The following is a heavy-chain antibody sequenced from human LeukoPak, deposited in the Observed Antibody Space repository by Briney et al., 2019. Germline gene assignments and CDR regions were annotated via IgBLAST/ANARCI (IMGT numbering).Heavy chain of an antibody. CDR3: AGGYCSSTSCYANGPVDY. Sequence: GGSLRLSCAASGFTFSSYAMHWVRQAPGKGLEWVAVISYDGSNKYYADSVKGRFTISRDNSKNTLYLQMNSLRAEDTAVYYCAGGYCSSTSCYANGPVDYWGQGTLVTVSS. J-gene: IGHJ4*02. V-gene: IGHV3-30*04. CDR1: GFTFSSYA. D-gene: IGHD2-2*01. CDR2: ISYDGSNK.